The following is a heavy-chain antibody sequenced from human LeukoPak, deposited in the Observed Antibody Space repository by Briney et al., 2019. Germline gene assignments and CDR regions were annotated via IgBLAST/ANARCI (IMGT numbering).Heavy chain of an antibody. Sequence: ASVKVSCTPSGYTFTGYYMHWVRQAPGQGLEWMRWINPNSGGTNYAQKFQGRVTMTRDTSISTAYMELSRLRSDDTAVYYCARVWGQLANWFDPWGQGTLVTVSS. CDR2: INPNSGGT. CDR3: ARVWGQLANWFDP. D-gene: IGHD6-6*01. J-gene: IGHJ5*02. V-gene: IGHV1-2*02. CDR1: GYTFTGYY.